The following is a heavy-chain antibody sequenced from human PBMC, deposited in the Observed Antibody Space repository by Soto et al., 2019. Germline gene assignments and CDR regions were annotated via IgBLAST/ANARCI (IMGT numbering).Heavy chain of an antibody. CDR2: IYHSGTT. CDR1: GASLSSSDHF. Sequence: QLQLQETGPGPVKPSETLSLSCAVSGASLSSSDHFWGWFRQSPGKGLEWLASIYHSGTTYSNRSLKSRLTISVDMSASHFYLRLTSVNAADTAVYYCSRLVVGAPRHPDFDFWGQGTLVTVSS. CDR3: SRLVVGAPRHPDFDF. J-gene: IGHJ4*02. V-gene: IGHV4-39*02. D-gene: IGHD1-26*01.